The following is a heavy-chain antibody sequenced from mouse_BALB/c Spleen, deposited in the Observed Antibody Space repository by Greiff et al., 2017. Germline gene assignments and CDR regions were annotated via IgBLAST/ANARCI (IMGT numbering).Heavy chain of an antibody. V-gene: IGHV14-3*02. CDR1: GFNIKDTY. J-gene: IGHJ3*01. CDR2: IDPANGNT. D-gene: IGHD1-1*01. CDR3: ARCYGRGDWFAY. Sequence: EVQLQQSGAELVKPGASVKLSCTASGFNIKDTYMHWVKQRPEQGLEWIGRIDPANGNTKYDPKFQGKATITADTSSNTAYLQLSSLTSEDTAVYYCARCYGRGDWFAYWGQGTLVTVSA.